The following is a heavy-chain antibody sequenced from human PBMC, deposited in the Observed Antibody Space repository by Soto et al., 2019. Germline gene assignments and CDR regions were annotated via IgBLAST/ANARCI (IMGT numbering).Heavy chain of an antibody. CDR2: IYYSGST. CDR3: ASIYSGSSHLRY. J-gene: IGHJ4*02. D-gene: IGHD1-26*01. CDR1: GGSISSYY. V-gene: IGHV4-59*08. Sequence: SETLSLTCTVTGGSISSYYWSWIRQPPGKGLEWIGYIYYSGSTNYNPSLKSRVTISVDTSKNQFSLKLSSVTAADTAVYYCASIYSGSSHLRYWGQGTLVTVS.